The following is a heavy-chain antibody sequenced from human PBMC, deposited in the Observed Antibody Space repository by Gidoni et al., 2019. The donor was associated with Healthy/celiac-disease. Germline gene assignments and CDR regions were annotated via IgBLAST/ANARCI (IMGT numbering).Heavy chain of an antibody. J-gene: IGHJ6*02. D-gene: IGHD6-19*01. V-gene: IGHV3-11*01. CDR2: ISSSGSTI. CDR3: ASTTALGYSSGWYPLYYYGMDV. Sequence: QVQLVESGGGLVKPGGSLRLSCAASGFTFSDYYMSWIRQAPGKGLEWVSYISSSGSTIYYADSVKGRFTISRDNAKNSLYLQMNSLRAEDTAVYYCASTTALGYSSGWYPLYYYGMDVWGQGTTVTVSS. CDR1: GFTFSDYY.